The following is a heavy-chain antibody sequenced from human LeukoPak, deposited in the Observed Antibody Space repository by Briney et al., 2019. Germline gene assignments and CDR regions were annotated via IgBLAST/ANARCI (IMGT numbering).Heavy chain of an antibody. J-gene: IGHJ3*01. Sequence: GESLKISCKGSGYNFTSHWIGWVRQMPGKGLEWMGIIYPGDSDSRQSPTLRGQVTISADKSINTAYLQWNSLKASDTAMYYCARGHHVVVATATWASDAFDLWGQGTMVTVSS. D-gene: IGHD2-21*02. V-gene: IGHV5-51*01. CDR2: IYPGDSDS. CDR3: ARGHHVVVATATWASDAFDL. CDR1: GYNFTSHW.